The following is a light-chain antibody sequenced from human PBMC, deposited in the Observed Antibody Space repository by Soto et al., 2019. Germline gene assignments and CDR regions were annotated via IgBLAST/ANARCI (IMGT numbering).Light chain of an antibody. Sequence: QSALTQPASVSGSPGQSITISCTGTSSDVGGYNYVSWYQQHPGKAPKLMIYAVNNRPSGVSDRFSGSKSGNTASLTISGLQAEDEADYYCSSYTSGSDVFGTGTKVTVL. CDR2: AVN. CDR3: SSYTSGSDV. CDR1: SSDVGGYNY. V-gene: IGLV2-14*01. J-gene: IGLJ1*01.